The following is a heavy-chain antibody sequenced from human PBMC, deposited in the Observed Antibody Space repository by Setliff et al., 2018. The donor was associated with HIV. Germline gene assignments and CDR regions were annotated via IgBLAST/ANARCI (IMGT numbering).Heavy chain of an antibody. J-gene: IGHJ4*02. CDR1: GFTFRSYE. Sequence: GGSLRLSCAVSGFTFRSYEMSWVRQAPGKGLEWISYINSRGDSDHYTDSVKGRFTITRDNAKSSLSLQMHNLIAEDTATYYCARNWDFYNSGSLVFDNWGQGTLVTVSS. CDR3: ARNWDFYNSGSLVFDN. CDR2: INSRGDSD. D-gene: IGHD3-10*01. V-gene: IGHV3-48*03.